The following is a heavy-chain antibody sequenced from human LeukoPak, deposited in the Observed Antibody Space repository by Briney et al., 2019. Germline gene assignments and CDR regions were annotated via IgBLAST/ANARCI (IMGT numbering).Heavy chain of an antibody. V-gene: IGHV3-23*01. CDR1: GFTFNDCA. J-gene: IGHJ4*02. CDR3: ARASLRALCDY. Sequence: GGSLRLSCEASGFTFNDCAMSWVRQAPGKGLEWVSALTGSGTYTSYADSVKGRFTISRDNSKNTLYLQMNSLRAEDTAVYYCARASLRALCDYWGQGTLVTVSS. CDR2: LTGSGTYT. D-gene: IGHD2-2*01.